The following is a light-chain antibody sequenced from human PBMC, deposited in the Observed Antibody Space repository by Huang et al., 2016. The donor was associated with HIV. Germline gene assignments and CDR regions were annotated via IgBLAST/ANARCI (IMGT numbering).Light chain of an antibody. CDR2: GAS. CDR3: QQLNTYPIT. J-gene: IGKJ5*01. CDR1: QGIRSH. V-gene: IGKV1-9*01. Sequence: IQLTQSPSSLSASVGDRVTITCRASQGIRSHVAWYQLKPGKAPKLLIYGASTLRSGFPSRFSGSGSGTDFTLTISSLQPDDFASYYCQQLNTYPITFGQGTRLEIK.